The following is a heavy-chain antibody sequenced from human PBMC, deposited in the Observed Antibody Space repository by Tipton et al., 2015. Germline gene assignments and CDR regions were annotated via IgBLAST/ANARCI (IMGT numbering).Heavy chain of an antibody. Sequence: SLRLSCAASGFPFSGYWMTWVRQTPGKGLEWVANIKQDESEKNYVDSVKGRFTISRDNAKNSLYLQMNSLRADDTAVYYCARGALGRRSDAFDIWGQGTMVTVSS. D-gene: IGHD3-16*01. V-gene: IGHV3-7*01. J-gene: IGHJ3*02. CDR3: ARGALGRRSDAFDI. CDR2: IKQDESEK. CDR1: GFPFSGYW.